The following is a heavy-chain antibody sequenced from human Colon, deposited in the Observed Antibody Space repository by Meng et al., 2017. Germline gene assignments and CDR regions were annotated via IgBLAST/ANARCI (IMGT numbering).Heavy chain of an antibody. D-gene: IGHD3-10*01. V-gene: IGHV1-3*01. J-gene: IGHJ4*02. CDR3: AREFGGLRSFEY. CDR1: GYTFTTYA. CDR2: INAGNGDT. Sequence: QVQLVQSAAEVKKPGASVKVSCKASGYTFTTYAVHWVRQAPGQALEWMGWINAGNGDTEYSQNFQGRVTLTKDTSASTAYMELTSLRSEDTAVYYCAREFGGLRSFEYWGRGTLVTVSS.